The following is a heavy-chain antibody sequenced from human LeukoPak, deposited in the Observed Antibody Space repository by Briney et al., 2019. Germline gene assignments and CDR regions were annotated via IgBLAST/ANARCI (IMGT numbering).Heavy chain of an antibody. D-gene: IGHD3-10*01. CDR2: INAGNGNT. V-gene: IGHV1-3*01. CDR1: GYTFTSYA. J-gene: IGHJ6*02. CDR3: ARERYASGSYGLYYTYAMDV. Sequence: GASVKVSCKASGYTFTSYAMHWVRQAPGQRLEWMGWINAGNGNTKYSQKFQGRVTLTRDTSASTAYMELTSLRSEDTAVYYCARERYASGSYGLYYTYAMDVWGQGTTVTVSS.